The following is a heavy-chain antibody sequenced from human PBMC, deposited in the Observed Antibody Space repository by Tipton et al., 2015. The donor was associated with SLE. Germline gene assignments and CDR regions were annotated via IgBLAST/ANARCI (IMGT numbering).Heavy chain of an antibody. CDR3: ARDENTRVVADQYYYYMDA. V-gene: IGHV3-21*01. CDR1: GFTFNFYN. D-gene: IGHD2-15*01. Sequence: SLRLSCVASGFTFNFYNFNWVRQAPGKGLEWVSFIDSRSNIIYYADSVKGRFTISRDNARDSLYLHMNSLTVEDTAVYYCARDENTRVVADQYYYYMDAWGKGTTVTISS. CDR2: IDSRSNII. J-gene: IGHJ6*03.